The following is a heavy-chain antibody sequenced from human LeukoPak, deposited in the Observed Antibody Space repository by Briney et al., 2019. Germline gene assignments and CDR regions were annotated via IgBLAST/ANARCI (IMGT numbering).Heavy chain of an antibody. D-gene: IGHD3-9*01. CDR1: GFTFSSYW. CDR3: ASHSPSYDILTGYP. Sequence: PVGSLRLSCAASGFTFSSYWMHWVRQAPGKGLVWVSRINSDGSSTSYADSVKGRFTISRDNAKNTLYLQMNSLRAEDTAVYYCASHSPSYDILTGYPWGQGTLVTVSS. V-gene: IGHV3-74*01. J-gene: IGHJ5*02. CDR2: INSDGSST.